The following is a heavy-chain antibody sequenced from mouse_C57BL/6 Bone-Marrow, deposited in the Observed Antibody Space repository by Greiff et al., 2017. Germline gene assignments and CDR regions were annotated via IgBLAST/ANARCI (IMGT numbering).Heavy chain of an antibody. V-gene: IGHV1-76*01. D-gene: IGHD1-1*01. Sequence: VQLQQSGAELVRPGASVKLSCKASGYTFTDYYINWVKQRPGQGLEWIARIYPGSGNTYYNGKFKGKATLTAEKSSSTAYMQLSSLTSEDSAVYFCARRHYGPWGQGTLVTVSA. CDR3: ARRHYGP. J-gene: IGHJ3*01. CDR1: GYTFTDYY. CDR2: IYPGSGNT.